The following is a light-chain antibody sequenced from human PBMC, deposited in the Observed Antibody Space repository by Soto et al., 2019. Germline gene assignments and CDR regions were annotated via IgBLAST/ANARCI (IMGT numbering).Light chain of an antibody. V-gene: IGLV2-8*01. CDR2: EVT. Sequence: QSALTQAPSASGSPGQSVTISCTGTSSDVGAYNYVSWYQQHAGKAPKLVIYEVTKRPSGVPDRFSGSKFANTASLTVSGLQAEDEADYYCSSFASSNTWVFGGGTKLTVL. CDR1: SSDVGAYNY. J-gene: IGLJ3*02. CDR3: SSFASSNTWV.